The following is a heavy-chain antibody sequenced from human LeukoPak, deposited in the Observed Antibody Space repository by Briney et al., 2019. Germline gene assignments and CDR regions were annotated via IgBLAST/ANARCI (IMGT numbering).Heavy chain of an antibody. Sequence: SETLSLTCTVSGGSINNGGYYWSWIRQHPGKGLEWIGYIYYSGSSYYNPSLKSRVTISVDTSKNQFSLKLSSVTAADTAVYYCVTVVTQEPFDYWGQGTLVTVSS. D-gene: IGHD4-23*01. CDR2: IYYSGSS. V-gene: IGHV4-31*03. J-gene: IGHJ4*02. CDR1: GGSINNGGYY. CDR3: VTVVTQEPFDY.